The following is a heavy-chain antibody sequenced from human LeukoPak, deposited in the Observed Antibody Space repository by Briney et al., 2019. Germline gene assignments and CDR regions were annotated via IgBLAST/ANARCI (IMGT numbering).Heavy chain of an antibody. Sequence: SETLSLTCTVSGGSISSSSYYWGWIRQPPGKGLEWIGSLYYSGSTYYNPSLKSRVTISVDTSKNQFSLKLSSVTAADTAVYYCARHQPVSSSWDFDYWGQGTLVTVSS. CDR3: ARHQPVSSSWDFDY. CDR1: GGSISSSSYY. V-gene: IGHV4-39*01. J-gene: IGHJ4*02. CDR2: LYYSGST. D-gene: IGHD6-13*01.